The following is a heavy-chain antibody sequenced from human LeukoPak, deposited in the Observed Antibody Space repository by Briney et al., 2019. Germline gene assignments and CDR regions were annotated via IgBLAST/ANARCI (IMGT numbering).Heavy chain of an antibody. J-gene: IGHJ4*02. Sequence: GSLRLSCAASGFTFSSYWMNWVRQAPGKGLEWVANIKQDGSEKYYVDSVKGRFTISRDNAKNSLYLQMNSLRAEDTAVYYCAREGSYYDSSGYYSSFDYWGQGTLVTVSS. CDR3: AREGSYYDSSGYYSSFDY. CDR1: GFTFSSYW. V-gene: IGHV3-7*03. CDR2: IKQDGSEK. D-gene: IGHD3-22*01.